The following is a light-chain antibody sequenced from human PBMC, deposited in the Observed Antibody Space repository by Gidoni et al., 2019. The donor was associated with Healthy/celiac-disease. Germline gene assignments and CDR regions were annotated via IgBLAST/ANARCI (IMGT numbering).Light chain of an antibody. Sequence: SYVLTQPPSVSVAPGQTARITCGGKNIGSKSVHWYQQKPGQAPVLVVYDDSDRPSGIPERFSGSNSGNTATLTISRVEAGDEADYYWQVWDSSSDHVVFGGGTKLTVL. CDR2: DDS. CDR1: NIGSKS. V-gene: IGLV3-21*02. J-gene: IGLJ2*01. CDR3: QVWDSSSDHVV.